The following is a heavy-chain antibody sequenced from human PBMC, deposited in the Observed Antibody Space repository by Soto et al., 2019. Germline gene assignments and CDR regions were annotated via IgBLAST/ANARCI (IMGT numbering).Heavy chain of an antibody. V-gene: IGHV3-23*01. CDR2: ISGSGGST. CDR1: GFTFSSYA. CDR3: AKGSRLPADYYYYGMDV. Sequence: GESLKISCAASGFTFSSYAMSWVRQAPGKGLEWVSAISGSGGSTYYADSVKGRFTISRDNSKNTLYLQMNSLRAEDTAVYYCAKGSRLPADYYYYGMDVWGQGTTVTVSS. J-gene: IGHJ6*02.